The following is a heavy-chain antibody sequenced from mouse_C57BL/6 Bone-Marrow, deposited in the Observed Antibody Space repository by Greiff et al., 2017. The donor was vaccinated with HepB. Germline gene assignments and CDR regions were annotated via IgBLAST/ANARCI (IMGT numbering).Heavy chain of an antibody. V-gene: IGHV1-69*01. CDR3: ARRGWYDGDYYFDY. D-gene: IGHD2-14*01. CDR1: GYTFTSYW. CDR2: IDPSDSYT. Sequence: QVQLKQPGAELVMPGASVKLSCKASGYTFTSYWMHWVKQRPGQGLEWIGEIDPSDSYTNYNQKFKGKSTLTVDKSSSTAYMQLSSLTSEDSAVYYCARRGWYDGDYYFDYWGQGTTLTVSS. J-gene: IGHJ2*01.